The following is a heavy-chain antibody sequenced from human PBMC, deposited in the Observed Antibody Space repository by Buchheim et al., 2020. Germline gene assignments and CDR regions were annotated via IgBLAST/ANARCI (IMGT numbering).Heavy chain of an antibody. J-gene: IGHJ4*02. CDR3: ARACGHNCYIPDY. V-gene: IGHV3-33*01. Sequence: QVQLVESGGAVVQPGGSLRLSCTASGFMFSSYGMHWVRQAPGKGLEWVAIIWHDGGSYKYVHSVEGRFTISRDNSKNTLYLELNSLRDEDTGVYYCARACGHNCYIPDYWGQGTL. CDR2: IWHDGGSY. D-gene: IGHD2-21*01. CDR1: GFMFSSYG.